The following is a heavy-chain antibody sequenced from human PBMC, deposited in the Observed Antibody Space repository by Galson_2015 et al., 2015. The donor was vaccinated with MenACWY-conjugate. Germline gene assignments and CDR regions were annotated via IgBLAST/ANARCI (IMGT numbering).Heavy chain of an antibody. Sequence: QSGAEVKKPGESLKISGKASGYRFSTNWIGWVRQMPGKDLEWMGIIFPADSDTRYGPSFQGQVTISADKSTSTAYLQWSSLGASDTAIYYCAMSTATGWYVRLDSWGQGTLVTVSS. CDR3: AMSTATGWYVRLDS. CDR1: GYRFSTNW. D-gene: IGHD6-19*01. CDR2: IFPADSDT. V-gene: IGHV5-51*01. J-gene: IGHJ4*02.